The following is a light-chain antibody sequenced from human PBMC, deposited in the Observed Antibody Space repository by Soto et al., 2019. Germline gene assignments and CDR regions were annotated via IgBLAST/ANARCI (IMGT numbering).Light chain of an antibody. J-gene: IGKJ1*01. Sequence: DIQITQSPSTLSASVGDRVTIICRASQSISSWLAWYQQKPGKAPKLLIYDASSLESGVSSRFSGSGSGTEFTLTISSLQPDDFATYYCQQYNSYSFGQGTKVDIK. CDR1: QSISSW. CDR3: QQYNSYS. V-gene: IGKV1-5*02. CDR2: DAS.